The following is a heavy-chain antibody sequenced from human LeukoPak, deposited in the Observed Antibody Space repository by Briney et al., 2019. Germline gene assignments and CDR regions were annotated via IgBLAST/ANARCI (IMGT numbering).Heavy chain of an antibody. CDR1: GYAFTGYY. D-gene: IGHD3-22*01. Sequence: ASVKVSCKASGYAFTGYYMHWVRQAPGQGLEWMVRINPNSGGTNYAQMFQGRVTMTRDTSISTAYMELSRLRSDDTAVYYCARVLVVHYYDSRHAFDIWGQRTMVTVSS. V-gene: IGHV1-2*06. J-gene: IGHJ3*02. CDR2: INPNSGGT. CDR3: ARVLVVHYYDSRHAFDI.